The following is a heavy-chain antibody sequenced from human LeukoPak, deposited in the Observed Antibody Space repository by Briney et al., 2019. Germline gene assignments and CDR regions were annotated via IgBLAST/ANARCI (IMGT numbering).Heavy chain of an antibody. D-gene: IGHD4-17*01. CDR2: ISAYNGNT. CDR1: GYTFTSYG. CDR3: ARVLSYPVTTVIDY. J-gene: IGHJ4*02. Sequence: ASVKVSCKASGYTFTSYGISWVRQAPGQGLEWMGWISAYNGNTNYAQKLQGRVTMTTDTPTSTAYMELRSLRSDDTAVYYCARVLSYPVTTVIDYWGQGTLVTVSS. V-gene: IGHV1-18*04.